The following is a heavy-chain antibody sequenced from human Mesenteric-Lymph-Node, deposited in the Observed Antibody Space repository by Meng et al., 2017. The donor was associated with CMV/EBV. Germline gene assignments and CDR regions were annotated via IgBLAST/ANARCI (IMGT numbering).Heavy chain of an antibody. V-gene: IGHV4-39*01. CDR2: AHYSGRT. Sequence: QLHRQEPGPGQVNRSETLSLPCTVSGDSISSFYYWAWLRQPPGRGLEWIGSAHYSGRTYYGPSPRSRVTVSIDTSKNQFSLRLTSVTAADTALYYCARPFPSIVSPRLDPFGDWGQGTLVTVSS. J-gene: IGHJ4*02. CDR3: ARPFPSIVSPRLDPFGD. D-gene: IGHD5/OR15-5a*01. CDR1: GDSISSFYY.